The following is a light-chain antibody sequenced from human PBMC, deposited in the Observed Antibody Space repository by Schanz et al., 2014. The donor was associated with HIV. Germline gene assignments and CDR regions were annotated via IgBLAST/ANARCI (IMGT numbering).Light chain of an antibody. J-gene: IGLJ2*01. CDR1: GSDIGGYNY. CDR3: SSYAGNNNLL. CDR2: DVS. V-gene: IGLV2-8*01. Sequence: QSALTQPPSASGSPGQSVTISCTGTGSDIGGYNYVSWYQQHPGKAPKLMIYDVSNRPSGVSNRFSGSKSGNTASLTISGLQAEDEADYYCSSYAGNNNLLFGGGTKLTVL.